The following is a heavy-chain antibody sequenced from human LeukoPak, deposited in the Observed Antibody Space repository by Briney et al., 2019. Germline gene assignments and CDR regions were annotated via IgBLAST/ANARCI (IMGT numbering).Heavy chain of an antibody. V-gene: IGHV4-39*07. CDR1: GGSISSSSYY. Sequence: SETLSLTCTVSGGSISSSSYYWGWIRQPPGKGLEWIGSIYYSGSTYYNPSLKSRVTISVDTSKNQFSLKLSSVTAADTAVYYCARIHRDSGGPTWFYWGQGTLVTVSS. CDR2: IYYSGST. D-gene: IGHD3-10*01. CDR3: ARIHRDSGGPTWFY. J-gene: IGHJ4*02.